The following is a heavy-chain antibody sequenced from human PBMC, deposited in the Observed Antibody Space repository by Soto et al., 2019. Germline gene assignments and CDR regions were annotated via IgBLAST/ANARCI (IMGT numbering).Heavy chain of an antibody. D-gene: IGHD2-15*01. V-gene: IGHV4-39*01. CDR1: GGSISSSSYY. J-gene: IGHJ4*02. CDR2: IYYSGNT. Sequence: SETLSLTCTVSGGSISSSSYYWGWIRQPPGKGLEWIGSIYYSGNTYYNPSLKSRVTISVDTSKNQFSLKLSSVTAADTAVYYCARAGGYCSGGSCDDIDYWGQGTLVTVS. CDR3: ARAGGYCSGGSCDDIDY.